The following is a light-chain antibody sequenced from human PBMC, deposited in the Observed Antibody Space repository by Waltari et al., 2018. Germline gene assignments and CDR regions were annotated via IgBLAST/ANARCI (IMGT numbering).Light chain of an antibody. CDR3: HQRGNWLL. CDR1: QSVSRY. J-gene: IGKJ5*01. V-gene: IGKV3-11*01. CDR2: DAS. Sequence: LSCRSSQSVSRYLAWYQQKPGQAPRLLIYDASKRATGIPSRFSGSGSGTDFTLTINSLEPEDSAVYYCHQRGNWLLFGQGTRLEIK.